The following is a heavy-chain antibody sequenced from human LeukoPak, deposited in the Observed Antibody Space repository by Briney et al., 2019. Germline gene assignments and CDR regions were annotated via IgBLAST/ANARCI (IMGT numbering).Heavy chain of an antibody. J-gene: IGHJ4*02. D-gene: IGHD5-18*01. Sequence: GGSLRLSCAASGFTFSSYEMDWVRQAPGKGLEWVSYISSSGSTIYYADSVKGRFTISRDNAKNSLYLQMNSLRAEDTAVYYCARTRGGGYSYGYPRYYFDYWGQGTLVTVSS. V-gene: IGHV3-48*03. CDR1: GFTFSSYE. CDR2: ISSSGSTI. CDR3: ARTRGGGYSYGYPRYYFDY.